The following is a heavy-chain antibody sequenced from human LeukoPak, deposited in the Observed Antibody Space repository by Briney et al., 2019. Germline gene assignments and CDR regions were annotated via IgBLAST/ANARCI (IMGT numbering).Heavy chain of an antibody. Sequence: GASVKVSCKASGHTFTSYYMHWVRQAPGQGLEWMGIINPSGGSTSYAQKFQGRVTMTRDTSTSTVYMELSSLRSEDTAVYYCARGVYYGSGFYNIHFDYWGQGTLVTVSS. V-gene: IGHV1-46*01. CDR2: INPSGGST. J-gene: IGHJ4*02. D-gene: IGHD3-10*01. CDR3: ARGVYYGSGFYNIHFDY. CDR1: GHTFTSYY.